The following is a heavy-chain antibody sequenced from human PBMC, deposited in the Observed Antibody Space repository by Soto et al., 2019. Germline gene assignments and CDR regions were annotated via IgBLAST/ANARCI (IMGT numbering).Heavy chain of an antibody. Sequence: SETLSLTCTVSGGSISSGDYYWSWIRQPPGKGLEWIGYIYYSGSTYYNPSLKSLVTISVDTSKNQFSLKLSSVTAADTAVYYCARGLRFLDPPTGTNWFDPWGQGTLVTVSS. CDR1: GGSISSGDYY. V-gene: IGHV4-30-4*01. CDR3: ARGLRFLDPPTGTNWFDP. J-gene: IGHJ5*02. D-gene: IGHD3-3*01. CDR2: IYYSGST.